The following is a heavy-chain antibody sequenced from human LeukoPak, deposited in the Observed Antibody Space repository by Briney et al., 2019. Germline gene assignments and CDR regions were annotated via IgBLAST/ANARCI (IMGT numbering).Heavy chain of an antibody. CDR1: GYTFTIYG. D-gene: IGHD3-22*01. CDR2: ISGYNGNT. CDR3: ARDRTNYYDSSSGY. J-gene: IGHJ4*02. V-gene: IGHV1-18*01. Sequence: ASVKVSCKASGYTFTIYGISWVRQAPGQGLEWMGWISGYNGNTNYAQKFQGRVTMTTDTSTSTAYMELRSLKSDDTAVYYCARDRTNYYDSSSGYWGQGTLVTVSS.